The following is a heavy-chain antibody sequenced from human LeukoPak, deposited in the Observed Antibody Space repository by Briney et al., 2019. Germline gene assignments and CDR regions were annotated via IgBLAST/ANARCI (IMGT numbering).Heavy chain of an antibody. Sequence: PGGSLRLSCATARFIFSSCWMTWGRRTPGKVLEWVASINQDGSDKYYVDSVKGRFTISRDNPKKSLYLEMSSLRAEDTAVYYCARDGSLWSGFHAFALWGQGTVVTVSS. CDR2: INQDGSDK. D-gene: IGHD3-3*01. J-gene: IGHJ3*01. CDR1: RFIFSSCW. V-gene: IGHV3-7*01. CDR3: ARDGSLWSGFHAFAL.